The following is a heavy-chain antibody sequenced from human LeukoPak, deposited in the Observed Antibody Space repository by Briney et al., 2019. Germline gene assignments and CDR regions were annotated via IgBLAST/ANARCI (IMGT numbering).Heavy chain of an antibody. D-gene: IGHD2-15*01. CDR1: GYTFTGYY. CDR2: INPNSGGT. CDR3: ARDRAVVVIAAPAY. J-gene: IGHJ4*02. Sequence: ASVKVSCKASGYTFTGYYMHWVRQAPGQGLEWMGWINPNSGGTNYAQKFQGRVTMTTDTSTSTAYMELRSLRSDDTAVYYCARDRAVVVIAAPAYWGQGTLVTVSS. V-gene: IGHV1-2*02.